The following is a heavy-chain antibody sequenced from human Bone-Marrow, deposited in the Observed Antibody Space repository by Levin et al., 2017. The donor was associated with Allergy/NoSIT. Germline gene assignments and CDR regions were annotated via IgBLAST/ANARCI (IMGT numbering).Heavy chain of an antibody. Sequence: GSLRLSCTVSGGSISSFYWSWLRQPPGKGLEWIGYIYYSGSTNYNPSLKSRVTISVDTSKNQFSLRLSSVTAADTAVYYCARHFHDSSGYYADYWGQGTLVTVSS. D-gene: IGHD3-22*01. CDR1: GGSISSFY. CDR3: ARHFHDSSGYYADY. V-gene: IGHV4-59*08. CDR2: IYYSGST. J-gene: IGHJ4*02.